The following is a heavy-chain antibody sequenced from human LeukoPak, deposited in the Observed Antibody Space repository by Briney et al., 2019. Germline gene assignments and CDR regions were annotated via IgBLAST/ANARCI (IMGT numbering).Heavy chain of an antibody. J-gene: IGHJ6*02. CDR1: GFTVSSNY. Sequence: GGSLRLSCAASGFTVSSNYMSWVRQAPGKGLEWVSVIYSGGSTYYADPVKGRFTISRDNSKNTLYLQMNSLRAEGTAVYYCARDLSPTYCSSTSCHPPKYYYYGMDVWGQGTTVTVSS. V-gene: IGHV3-66*01. CDR2: IYSGGST. D-gene: IGHD2-2*01. CDR3: ARDLSPTYCSSTSCHPPKYYYYGMDV.